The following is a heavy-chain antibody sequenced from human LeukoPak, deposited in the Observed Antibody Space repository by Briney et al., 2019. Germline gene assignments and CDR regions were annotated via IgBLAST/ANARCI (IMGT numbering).Heavy chain of an antibody. Sequence: GGSLRLSCAASGFTFSTYAMHWVRQGPGQGLEYIASIRNNGDTTFYATSVKGRFTISRDNSMETLFLQMDRLRVDDTGVYFCLRDLGTDFYALSDDWGQGTLVIVSS. V-gene: IGHV3-64*01. D-gene: IGHD2/OR15-2a*01. CDR3: LRDLGTDFYALSDD. CDR2: IRNNGDTT. CDR1: GFTFSTYA. J-gene: IGHJ4*02.